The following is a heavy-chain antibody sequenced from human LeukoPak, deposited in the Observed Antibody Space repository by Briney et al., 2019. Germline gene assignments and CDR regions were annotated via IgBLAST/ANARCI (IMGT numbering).Heavy chain of an antibody. D-gene: IGHD2-15*01. J-gene: IGHJ4*02. CDR1: GFTFSSYG. CDR2: ISYDGSNK. CDR3: ARDETRRGCSGVTCYSDFDY. V-gene: IGHV3-30*03. Sequence: PGRSLRLSCAASGFTFSSYGMHWVRQAPGKGLEWVAVISYDGSNKYYADSVKGRFTISRDNSKNTLYLQMNSLRAEDTAVYYCARDETRRGCSGVTCYSDFDYWGQGTLVTVSS.